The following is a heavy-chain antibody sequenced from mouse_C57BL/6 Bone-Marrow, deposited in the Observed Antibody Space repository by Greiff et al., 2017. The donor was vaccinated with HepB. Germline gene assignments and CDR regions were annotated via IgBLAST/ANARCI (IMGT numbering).Heavy chain of an antibody. V-gene: IGHV14-4*01. D-gene: IGHD3-2*02. J-gene: IGHJ4*01. Sequence: VQLQQSGAELARPGASVKLSCTASGFNIKDDYMHWVKQRPEQGLEWIGWIDPENGDTEYASKFQGKATITADTSSNTAYLQLSSLTSEDTAVYYCTTTAQDYAMDYWGQGTSVTVSS. CDR3: TTTAQDYAMDY. CDR1: GFNIKDDY. CDR2: IDPENGDT.